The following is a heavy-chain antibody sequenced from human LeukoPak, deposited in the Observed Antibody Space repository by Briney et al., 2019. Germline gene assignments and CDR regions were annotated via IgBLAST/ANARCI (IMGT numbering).Heavy chain of an antibody. D-gene: IGHD4-17*01. CDR1: GCKFDTYA. J-gene: IGHJ4*02. Sequence: PGGSLRLSCAPSGCKFDTYAMHWVRQAPGKGLEWVAFIRKDGTSEYYKDSVKGRFTISRYNSKNIMYLQMNSLRVEDTAMYYCTSLGTVWGQGTLVTVSS. CDR3: TSLGTV. V-gene: IGHV3-30*02. CDR2: IRKDGTSE.